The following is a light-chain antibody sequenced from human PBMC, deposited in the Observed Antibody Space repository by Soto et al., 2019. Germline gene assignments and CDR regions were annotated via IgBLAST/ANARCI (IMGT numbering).Light chain of an antibody. CDR2: DAS. V-gene: IGKV3-11*01. CDR1: QSVGSD. Sequence: EIVLTNSPGTLSLSQGEIATLSCRASQSVGSDFLAWYQQKPGQAPRLLIYDASNRATGIPARFSGSGSGTDFTLTISSLEPEDFAVYYRQQRSNWPPSITFGQATRLEIK. CDR3: QQRSNWPPSIT. J-gene: IGKJ5*01.